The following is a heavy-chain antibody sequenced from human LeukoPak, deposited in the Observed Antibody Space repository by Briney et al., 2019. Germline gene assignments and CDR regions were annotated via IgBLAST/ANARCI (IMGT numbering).Heavy chain of an antibody. Sequence: ASVKVSCKASGYTFTSYGISWVRQAPGQGLEWMGWISAYNGNTNYAQKLLGRVTMTTDTSTSTAYMELRSLRSDDTAVYYCARDLPVSDYGDYSRSLDWYFDLWGRGTLVTVSS. CDR1: GYTFTSYG. CDR3: ARDLPVSDYGDYSRSLDWYFDL. V-gene: IGHV1-18*01. CDR2: ISAYNGNT. J-gene: IGHJ2*01. D-gene: IGHD4-17*01.